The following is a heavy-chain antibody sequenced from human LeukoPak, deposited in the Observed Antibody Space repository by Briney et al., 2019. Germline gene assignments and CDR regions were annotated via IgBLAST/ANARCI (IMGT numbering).Heavy chain of an antibody. V-gene: IGHV3-72*01. D-gene: IGHD3-3*01. J-gene: IGHJ6*03. CDR2: TRNKAESYKT. Sequence: GGSLRLSCAASGFTFSDHYIDWVRQAPGKGLEWVGRTRNKAESYKTEYAASAKGRFTISRDDSKKSLYLQMNSLKTEDTAVYYCARESSIFGVVARSYMDVWGKGTTVTVSS. CDR1: GFTFSDHY. CDR3: ARESSIFGVVARSYMDV.